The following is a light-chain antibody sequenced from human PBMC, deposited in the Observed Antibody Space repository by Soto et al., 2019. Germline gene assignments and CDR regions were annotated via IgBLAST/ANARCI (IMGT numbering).Light chain of an antibody. CDR2: GDN. Sequence: QSVLSQPPSVSGAPGQRITISCTGRSSNIGANYDVHWYRQVPGTAPKLLMSGDNNRPSGVADRFSGSKSGTSASLAITRLQAEDEADYYCQSYDSSLNRVFGTGTKLTVL. CDR3: QSYDSSLNRV. V-gene: IGLV1-40*01. J-gene: IGLJ1*01. CDR1: SSNIGANYD.